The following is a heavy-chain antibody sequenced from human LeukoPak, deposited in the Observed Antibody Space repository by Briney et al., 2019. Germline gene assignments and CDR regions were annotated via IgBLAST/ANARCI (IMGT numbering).Heavy chain of an antibody. J-gene: IGHJ4*02. CDR1: GGSISSYY. V-gene: IGHV4-59*12. Sequence: SETLSLTCTVSGGSISSYYWSWIRLPPGKGLEWIGYIYYTGATYYNPSLKSRVTISVDTSKNQFSLKLSSVTAADTAVYYCARSYEYSSSSPFDYWGQGTLVTVSS. CDR2: IYYTGAT. CDR3: ARSYEYSSSSPFDY. D-gene: IGHD6-6*01.